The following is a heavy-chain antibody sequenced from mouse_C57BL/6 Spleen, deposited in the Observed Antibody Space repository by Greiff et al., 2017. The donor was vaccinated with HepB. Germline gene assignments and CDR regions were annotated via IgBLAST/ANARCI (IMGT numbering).Heavy chain of an antibody. D-gene: IGHD4-1*02. Sequence: VQLQQPGAELVRPGSSVKLSCKASGYTFTSYWMDWVKRRPGQGLEWIGNIYPSDSETHYNQKFKDKATLTVDKSSSTAYMQLSSLTSEDSAVYYCARGTTGYYAMDYWGQGTSVTVSS. CDR3: ARGTTGYYAMDY. CDR2: IYPSDSET. CDR1: GYTFTSYW. J-gene: IGHJ4*01. V-gene: IGHV1-61*01.